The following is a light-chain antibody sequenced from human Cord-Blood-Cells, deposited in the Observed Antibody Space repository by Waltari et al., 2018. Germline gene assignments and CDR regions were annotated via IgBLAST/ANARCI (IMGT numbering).Light chain of an antibody. V-gene: IGLV3-21*03. Sequence: SYVLTQPPSVSVAPGKTARITCGGNNIGSKSVHWYQQKPGQAPVLVVYDDSDRPSGIPRRCSGSNSGNTATLTISRVEAGDEADYYCQVCDSSSDHVVFGGGTKLTVL. J-gene: IGLJ2*01. CDR3: QVCDSSSDHVV. CDR2: DDS. CDR1: NIGSKS.